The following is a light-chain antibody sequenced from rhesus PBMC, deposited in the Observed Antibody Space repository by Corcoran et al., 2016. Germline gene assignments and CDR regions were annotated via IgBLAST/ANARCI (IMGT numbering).Light chain of an antibody. V-gene: IGKV1-22*01. CDR2: KAP. Sequence: IQMTQSPSSLSASIGDTVSFSCRASQDISSWLAWYQQKPGKAPNLLIYKAPSLQSGVPSRFSGGGSGTDFTLTISSLQSEDFGTYYGQQYTNRPFTFGPGTKLDIK. CDR1: QDISSW. CDR3: QQYTNRPFT. J-gene: IGKJ3*01.